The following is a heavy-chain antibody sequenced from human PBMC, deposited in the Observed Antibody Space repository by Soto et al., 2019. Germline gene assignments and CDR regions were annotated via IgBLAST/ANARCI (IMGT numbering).Heavy chain of an antibody. CDR2: MNPNSGNA. V-gene: IGHV1-8*01. D-gene: IGHD3-16*01. Sequence: ASVKVSCKASGYTFSNYDINWVRQATGQGLEWMGWMNPNSGNAGYAQKFQGRVTMTRSTSISTAYMELSSLRSEDTAVYYGATVGGSSYYRMDVCRQGTTVTACS. CDR3: ATVGGSSYYRMDV. CDR1: GYTFSNYD. J-gene: IGHJ6*02.